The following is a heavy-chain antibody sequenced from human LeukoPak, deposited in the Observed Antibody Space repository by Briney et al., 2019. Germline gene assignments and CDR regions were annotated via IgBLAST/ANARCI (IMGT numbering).Heavy chain of an antibody. CDR1: GGSISSYY. J-gene: IGHJ4*02. D-gene: IGHD6-13*01. V-gene: IGHV4-59*01. CDR3: ARFRAAAGLNYFDY. CDR2: IYYSGST. Sequence: ASETLSLTCTVSGGSISSYYWSWTRQPPGKGLEWIGYIYYSGSTNYNPSLKSRVTISVDTSKNQFSLKLSSVTAADTAVYYCARFRAAAGLNYFDYWGQGTLVTVSS.